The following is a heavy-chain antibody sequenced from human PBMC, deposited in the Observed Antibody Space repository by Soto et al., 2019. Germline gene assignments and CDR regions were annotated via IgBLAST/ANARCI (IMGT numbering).Heavy chain of an antibody. CDR3: ARGAVADYSRVFDY. V-gene: IGHV6-1*01. CDR1: GDSVFSNSAA. CDR2: IYYRSKWYK. J-gene: IGHJ4*02. D-gene: IGHD6-19*01. Sequence: SQTLSLTCAISGDSVFSNSAAWNWIRQSPSRGFECLGRIYYRSKWYKDYEVSVKSRITINLDTSKNQFSLQLNSVTPEDTAVYYCARGAVADYSRVFDYWGQGTLVTVSS.